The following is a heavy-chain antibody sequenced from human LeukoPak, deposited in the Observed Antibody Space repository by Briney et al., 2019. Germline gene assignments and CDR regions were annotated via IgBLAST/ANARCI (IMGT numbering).Heavy chain of an antibody. CDR3: ARDRYDILTGYYMLDY. D-gene: IGHD3-9*01. J-gene: IGHJ4*02. V-gene: IGHV4-59*01. CDR1: GGSISSYY. Sequence: PSETLSLTCTVSGGSISSYYWSWIRQPPGKGLEWIGYICYSGSTNYNPSLKSRVTISVDTSKNQFSLKLSSVTAADTAVYYCARDRYDILTGYYMLDYWGQGTLVTVSS. CDR2: ICYSGST.